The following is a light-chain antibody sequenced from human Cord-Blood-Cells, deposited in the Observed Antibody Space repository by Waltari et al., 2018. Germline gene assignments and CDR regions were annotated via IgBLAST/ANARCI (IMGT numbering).Light chain of an antibody. J-gene: IGKJ2*01. V-gene: IGKV1-5*01. CDR2: DAS. CDR1: QSLSSW. Sequence: DIQMTQSPSTLSASVGHRVTITCRASQSLSSWLAWYQQKPGKAPKLLIYDASSLESGVPSRFSGSGSGTEFTLTISSLQPDDFATYYCQQYNSYPYTFGQGTKLEIK. CDR3: QQYNSYPYT.